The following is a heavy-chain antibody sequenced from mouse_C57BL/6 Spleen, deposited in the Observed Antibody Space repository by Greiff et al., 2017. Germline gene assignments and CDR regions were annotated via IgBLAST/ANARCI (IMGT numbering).Heavy chain of an antibody. Sequence: VQLKESGPELVKPGASVKISCKASGYSFTGYYMNWVKQSPEKSLEWIGEINPSTGGTTYNQKFKAKATLTVDKSSSTASMQLKSLTSEDSAVYYCASVYDYLAWFAYWGQGTLVTVSA. CDR2: INPSTGGT. CDR3: ASVYDYLAWFAY. CDR1: GYSFTGYY. J-gene: IGHJ3*01. D-gene: IGHD2-4*01. V-gene: IGHV1-42*01.